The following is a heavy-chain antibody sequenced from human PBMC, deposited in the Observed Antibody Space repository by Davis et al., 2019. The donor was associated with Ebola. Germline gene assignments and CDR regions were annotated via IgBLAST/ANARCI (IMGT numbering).Heavy chain of an antibody. D-gene: IGHD2-8*01. V-gene: IGHV1-69*02. Sequence: AASVKVSCKVSGGTFSSQSISWVRQAPGQGLEWIGRIIPSRDIANHGQKFQGRVTITADKSTNTAYMEVTSLRSEDTAVYYCARAAYCTNGVCLDFGLDVWGQGTTVTVSS. J-gene: IGHJ6*02. CDR1: GGTFSSQS. CDR2: IIPSRDIA. CDR3: ARAAYCTNGVCLDFGLDV.